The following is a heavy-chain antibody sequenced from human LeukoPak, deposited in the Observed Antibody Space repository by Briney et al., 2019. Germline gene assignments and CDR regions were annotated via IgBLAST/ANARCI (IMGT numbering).Heavy chain of an antibody. Sequence: GASLKISCKGSGYSFTSYWIGWVRPMPGKGLEWMGIIYPGDSDTRYSPSFQGQVTISADKSISTAYLQWSSLKASDTAMYYCARRGVVAANYYYYYYMDVWGKGTTVTVSS. CDR3: ARRGVVAANYYYYYYMDV. D-gene: IGHD2-15*01. V-gene: IGHV5-51*01. J-gene: IGHJ6*03. CDR2: IYPGDSDT. CDR1: GYSFTSYW.